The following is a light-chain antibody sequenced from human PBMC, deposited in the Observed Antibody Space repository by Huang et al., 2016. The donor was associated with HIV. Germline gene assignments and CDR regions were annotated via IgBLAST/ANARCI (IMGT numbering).Light chain of an antibody. CDR2: GAS. CDR1: QSVSSN. J-gene: IGKJ3*01. Sequence: EIVMTQSPATLSVSPGERATLSCRASQSVSSNLAWYQLKPGQAPRLLIYGASTRATGIPAKFSGSGVGRKFTLTISSLQAEDFAVYYCQQYNNWPPATFGPGTKVDIK. CDR3: QQYNNWPPAT. V-gene: IGKV3-15*01.